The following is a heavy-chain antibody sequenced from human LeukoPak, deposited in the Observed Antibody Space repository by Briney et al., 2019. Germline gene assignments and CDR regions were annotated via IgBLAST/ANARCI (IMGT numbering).Heavy chain of an antibody. CDR3: ARDPYYYGSGGGTFNFDY. CDR2: ISSSSSYT. D-gene: IGHD3-10*01. J-gene: IGHJ4*02. Sequence: GGSLRLSCAASGFTFSTYSMNWVRQAPGKGLEWVSYISSSSSYTNYADSVKGRFTISRDNAKNSLYLQMNSLRAEDTAVYYCARDPYYYGSGGGTFNFDYWGQGTLVTVSS. V-gene: IGHV3-21*05. CDR1: GFTFSTYS.